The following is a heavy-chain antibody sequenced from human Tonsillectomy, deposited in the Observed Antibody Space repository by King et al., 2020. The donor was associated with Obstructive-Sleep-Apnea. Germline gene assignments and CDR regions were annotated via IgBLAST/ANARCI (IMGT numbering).Heavy chain of an antibody. D-gene: IGHD6-6*01. V-gene: IGHV3-7*03. CDR1: GFSFKNYW. Sequence: VQLVESGGGLVQPGGSLRLSCAAAGFSFKNYWMTWVRQAPGKGLEWVANIREDGGDKYYVDSVKGRFTISRDNAKNSLYLQMNSLRAEDTAVYYCARDPLRRFDYWGQGTLVTVSS. CDR2: IREDGGDK. J-gene: IGHJ4*02. CDR3: ARDPLRRFDY.